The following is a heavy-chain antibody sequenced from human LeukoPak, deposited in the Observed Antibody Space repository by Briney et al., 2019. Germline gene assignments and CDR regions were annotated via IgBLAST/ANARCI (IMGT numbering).Heavy chain of an antibody. D-gene: IGHD5-12*01. CDR1: GYTFTSYD. Sequence: GASVKVSCKASGYTFTSYDINWVRQAPGQGLEWMGGIIHIFGTANYAQKFQGRVTITADKSTSTAYMELSSLRSEDTAVYYCARATMVVATIGGPHFDYWGQGTLVTVSS. CDR2: IIHIFGTA. CDR3: ARATMVVATIGGPHFDY. V-gene: IGHV1-69*06. J-gene: IGHJ4*02.